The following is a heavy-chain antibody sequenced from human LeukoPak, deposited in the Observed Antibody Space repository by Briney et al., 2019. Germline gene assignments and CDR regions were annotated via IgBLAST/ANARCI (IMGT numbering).Heavy chain of an antibody. J-gene: IGHJ4*02. V-gene: IGHV4-38-2*02. CDR2: IYYSGST. CDR1: GYSISSGFY. Sequence: SETLSLTCTVSGYSISSGFYWGWIRQPPGKGLEWIGSIYYSGSTYYNPSLKSRVTISVDTSKNQFSLKLSSVTAADTAVYYCARHRYGDYRMDYWGQGTLVTVS. CDR3: ARHRYGDYRMDY. D-gene: IGHD4-17*01.